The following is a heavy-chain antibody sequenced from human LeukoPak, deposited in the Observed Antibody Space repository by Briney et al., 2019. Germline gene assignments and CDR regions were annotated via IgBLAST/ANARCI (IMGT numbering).Heavy chain of an antibody. Sequence: GASVKVSCKASGYTFTSYGISWVRQAPGQGLEWMGWISAYNGNTNYAQKLQGRVTMTTDTSTSTAYMELRSLRSDDTAVYYCAREVGYCSSTSCTGGDAFDIWGQGTMVTVSS. D-gene: IGHD2-2*01. J-gene: IGHJ3*02. V-gene: IGHV1-18*01. CDR2: ISAYNGNT. CDR1: GYTFTSYG. CDR3: AREVGYCSSTSCTGGDAFDI.